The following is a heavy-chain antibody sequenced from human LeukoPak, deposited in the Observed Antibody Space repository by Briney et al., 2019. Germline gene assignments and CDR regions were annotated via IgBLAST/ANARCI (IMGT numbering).Heavy chain of an antibody. J-gene: IGHJ4*02. D-gene: IGHD1-14*01. CDR1: GFTLTRNH. CDR3: ARETPGSRVFDS. CDR2: IYSSDAT. Sequence: GGSLRLSCAASGFTLTRNHMNWVRQVPGKGLEWVSIIYSSDATYYADSVKGRLTVSRDKAKNTLYLQMNSLRADDTAVYYCARETPGSRVFDSWGQGTLVTVSS. V-gene: IGHV3-66*01.